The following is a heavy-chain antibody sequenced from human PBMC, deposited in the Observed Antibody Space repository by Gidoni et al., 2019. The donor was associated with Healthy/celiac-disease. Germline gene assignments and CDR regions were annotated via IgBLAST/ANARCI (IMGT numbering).Heavy chain of an antibody. CDR3: TRPEVDSSSFPD. Sequence: EVQLVESGGGLVQPGGSLKLSCAASGFTFSGSAMHWVRQASGKGLEWVGRIRSKANSYTTAYAASVKGRFTISRDDSKNTAYLQMNSLKTEDTAVYYCTRPEVDSSSFPDWGQGTLVTVSS. CDR1: GFTFSGSA. J-gene: IGHJ4*02. CDR2: IRSKANSYTT. V-gene: IGHV3-73*01. D-gene: IGHD6-13*01.